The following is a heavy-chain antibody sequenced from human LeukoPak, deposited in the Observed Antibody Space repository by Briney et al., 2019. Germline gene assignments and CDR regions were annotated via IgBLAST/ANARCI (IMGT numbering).Heavy chain of an antibody. CDR3: ARHPSWGFGGHYYFDY. J-gene: IGHJ4*02. Sequence: PSETLSLTCTVSGGSISSYYWSWIRQPPGKGLEWIGEINHSGSTNYNPSLKSRVTISVDTSKNQFSLKLSSVTAADTAVYYCARHPSWGFGGHYYFDYWGQGTLVTVSS. D-gene: IGHD3-10*01. CDR2: INHSGST. V-gene: IGHV4-34*01. CDR1: GGSISSYY.